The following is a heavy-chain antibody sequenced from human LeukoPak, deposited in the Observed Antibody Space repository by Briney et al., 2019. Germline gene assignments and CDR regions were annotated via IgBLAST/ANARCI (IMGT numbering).Heavy chain of an antibody. CDR3: ARGRGSSPNFDY. V-gene: IGHV4-34*01. CDR1: GGTFSGYY. D-gene: IGHD1-26*01. J-gene: IGHJ4*02. Sequence: SETLSLTCAVYGGTFSGYYWSWIRQPPGKGLEWIGEINHSGSTNYNPSLKSRVTISVDTSKNQFSLKLGSVTAADTAVYYCARGRGSSPNFDYWGQGTLVTVSS. CDR2: INHSGST.